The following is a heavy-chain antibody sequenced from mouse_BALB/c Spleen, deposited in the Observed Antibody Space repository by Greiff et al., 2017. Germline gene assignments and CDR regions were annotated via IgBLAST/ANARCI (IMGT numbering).Heavy chain of an antibody. J-gene: IGHJ3*01. CDR3: AREGITTATLAY. V-gene: IGHV5-6*02. D-gene: IGHD1-2*01. CDR2: ISSGGSYT. Sequence: EVKLVESGGDLVKPGGSLKLSCAASGFTFSSYGMSWVRQTPDKRLEWVATISSGGSYTYYPDSVKGRFTISRDNAKNTLYLQMSSLKSEDTAMYYCAREGITTATLAYWGQGTLVTVSA. CDR1: GFTFSSYG.